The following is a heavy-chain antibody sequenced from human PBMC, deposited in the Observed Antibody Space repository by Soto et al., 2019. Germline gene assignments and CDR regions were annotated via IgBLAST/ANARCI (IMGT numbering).Heavy chain of an antibody. D-gene: IGHD4-17*01. CDR2: IHYSGET. V-gene: IGHV4-39*01. Sequence: SETLSLTCTVSGGSIISTFYYWGWLRQPPGRGLEWIANIHYSGETHYSPSLKSRVAISVDTSKSQFSLTLDSVTAADTAVYYCARRPDFRDHGRFDPWGQGILVTVSS. J-gene: IGHJ5*02. CDR1: GGSIISTFYY. CDR3: ARRPDFRDHGRFDP.